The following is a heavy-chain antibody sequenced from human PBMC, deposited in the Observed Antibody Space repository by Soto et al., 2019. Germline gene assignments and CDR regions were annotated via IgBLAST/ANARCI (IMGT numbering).Heavy chain of an antibody. J-gene: IGHJ4*02. CDR2: IYPGDSDT. CDR1: GYSFSTYW. Sequence: PGESLKISCTGSGYSFSTYWIAWVRQMPGKGLEWMGIIYPGDSDTRYSPSFQGQVTISADTSTKTAYLQWSSLKASDTAIYYCARLPQFLWFGALTSCAYYFNYWGPGTLVTVSS. CDR3: ARLPQFLWFGALTSCAYYFNY. D-gene: IGHD3-10*01. V-gene: IGHV5-51*01.